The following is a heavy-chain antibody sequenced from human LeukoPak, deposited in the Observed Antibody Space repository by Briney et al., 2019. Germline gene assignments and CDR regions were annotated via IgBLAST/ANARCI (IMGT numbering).Heavy chain of an antibody. V-gene: IGHV4-59*08. CDR2: ISYIGST. D-gene: IGHD6-19*01. Sequence: SETLSLTCTVSGDSIRNYYWNWIRQPPGKGLEWIGYISYIGSTNYNPSLDSRVTISLDTSKNQFSLKLRSVTAADTAVHYCASSYTSDWSYYFHYWGQGALVTVSS. J-gene: IGHJ4*02. CDR3: ASSYTSDWSYYFHY. CDR1: GDSIRNYY.